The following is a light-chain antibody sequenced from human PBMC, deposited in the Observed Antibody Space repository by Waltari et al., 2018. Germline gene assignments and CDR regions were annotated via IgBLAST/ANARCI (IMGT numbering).Light chain of an antibody. CDR3: QAWDSSTAWRV. CDR1: KLGDKY. CDR2: QDS. V-gene: IGLV3-1*01. Sequence: SYELTQPPSVSVSPGQTASITCSGAKLGDKYACWYQQKPGQSPVLVIYQDSKRPSGIPERFSGSNSGNTATLTISGTQAMDEADYYCQAWDSSTAWRVFGGGTKLTVL. J-gene: IGLJ2*01.